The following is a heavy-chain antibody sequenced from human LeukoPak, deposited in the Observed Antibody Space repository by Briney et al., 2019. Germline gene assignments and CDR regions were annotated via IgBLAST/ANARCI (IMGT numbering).Heavy chain of an antibody. CDR3: ATAKQWLAFDF. J-gene: IGHJ4*02. CDR2: FYNSGST. Sequence: SETLSLSCTVSGASVNSYFWSWIRQPPGKGLEWIACFYNSGSTSYSDSLESRVTISVDTSKNQVSLKLTSVTAADTAVYYCATAKQWLAFDFWGQGNLATVTS. D-gene: IGHD6-19*01. V-gene: IGHV4-59*08. CDR1: GASVNSYF.